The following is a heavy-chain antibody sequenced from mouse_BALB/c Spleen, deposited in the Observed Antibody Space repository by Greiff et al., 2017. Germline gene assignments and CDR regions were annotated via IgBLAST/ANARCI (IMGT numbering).Heavy chain of an antibody. D-gene: IGHD2-3*01. V-gene: IGHV3-6*02. CDR3: AWDGYYAAY. CDR1: GYSITSGYY. CDR2: ISYDGSN. Sequence: EVQLVESGPGLVKPSQSLSLTCSVTGYSITSGYYWNWIRQFPGNKLEWMGYISYDGSNNYNPSLKNRISITRDTSKNQFFLKLNSVTTEDTATYYCAWDGYYAAYWGQGTLVTVSA. J-gene: IGHJ3*01.